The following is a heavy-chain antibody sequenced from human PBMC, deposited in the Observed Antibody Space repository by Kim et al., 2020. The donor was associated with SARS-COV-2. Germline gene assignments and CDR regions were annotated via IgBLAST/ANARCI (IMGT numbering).Heavy chain of an antibody. Sequence: STIDYACSVKGRFTISRDNAKNSLYLQMNSLRAEDTAVYYCARTQGNINYWGQGTLVTVSS. V-gene: IGHV3-11*04. CDR2: STI. CDR3: ARTQGNINY. J-gene: IGHJ4*02. D-gene: IGHD1-20*01.